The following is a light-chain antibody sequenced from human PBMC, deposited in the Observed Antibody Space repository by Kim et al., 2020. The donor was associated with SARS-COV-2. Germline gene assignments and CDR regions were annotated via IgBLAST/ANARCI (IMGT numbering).Light chain of an antibody. CDR1: QSVSSS. CDR3: QQRDSWPRT. J-gene: IGKJ1*01. Sequence: ETVLTQSPDTLSVSPGERATLSCRASQSVSSSLAWYQQKPGQAPRLLIYDASNRATGIPARFSGSGSGTDFTLTINNLEPEDFAVYYCQQRDSWPRTFGQGTKVDIK. V-gene: IGKV3-11*01. CDR2: DAS.